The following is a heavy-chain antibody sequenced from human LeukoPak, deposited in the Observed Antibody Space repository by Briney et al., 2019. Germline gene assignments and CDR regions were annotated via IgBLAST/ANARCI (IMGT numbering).Heavy chain of an antibody. CDR2: IAPSVDTT. CDR3: VREEVGGFFDY. Sequence: ASVRISCKSSGFTFSNYSLHWVRQAPGQGLEWVGRIAPSVDTTNYAQKFRGRVTMTRDTSTSTVYMELSSLRSDDTAIYYCVREEVGGFFDYWGQGTLVTVSS. CDR1: GFTFSNYS. D-gene: IGHD2-15*01. V-gene: IGHV1-46*01. J-gene: IGHJ4*02.